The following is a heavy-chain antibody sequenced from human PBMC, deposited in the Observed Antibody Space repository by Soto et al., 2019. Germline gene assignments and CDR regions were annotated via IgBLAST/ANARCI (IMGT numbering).Heavy chain of an antibody. V-gene: IGHV3-23*01. Sequence: GGSLRLSCAASGFTFSSYAMSWVRQAPGKVLEWVSAISGSVVSTYYADSVKGRFTISRDYSKNTLYLQMNSLRAEDTAVYYCARAYDSSGYYYKLWGQGTLVTVSS. CDR1: GFTFSSYA. CDR3: ARAYDSSGYYYKL. D-gene: IGHD3-22*01. CDR2: ISGSVVST. J-gene: IGHJ4*02.